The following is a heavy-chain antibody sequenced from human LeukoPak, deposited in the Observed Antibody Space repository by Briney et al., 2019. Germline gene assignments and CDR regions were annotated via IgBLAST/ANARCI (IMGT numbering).Heavy chain of an antibody. CDR1: GLTGSHNY. V-gene: IGHV3-53*01. D-gene: IGHD3-22*01. Sequence: GGSLRLSCAASGLTGSHNYVSWVRQAPGKGLEWVSAIHTSGDTCYADSVKGRFTISRDTSKNSLYLQMNSLRAEDTAVYYCARDPPYYYDRGEGDYWGQGTLVTVSS. CDR2: IHTSGDT. CDR3: ARDPPYYYDRGEGDY. J-gene: IGHJ4*02.